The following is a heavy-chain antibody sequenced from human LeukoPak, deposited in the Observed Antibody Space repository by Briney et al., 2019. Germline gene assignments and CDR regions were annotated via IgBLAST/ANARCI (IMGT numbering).Heavy chain of an antibody. CDR1: GGSISSYY. V-gene: IGHV4-59*01. CDR2: IYYSGST. Sequence: PSETLSLTCTVSGGSISSYYWSWIRQPPGKGLEWIGYIYYSGSTNYNPSLKSRVTISVDTSKNQLSLKLSSVTAADTAVYYCARAYYDFWSGYHYWYFDLWGRGTLVTVSS. D-gene: IGHD3-3*01. CDR3: ARAYYDFWSGYHYWYFDL. J-gene: IGHJ2*01.